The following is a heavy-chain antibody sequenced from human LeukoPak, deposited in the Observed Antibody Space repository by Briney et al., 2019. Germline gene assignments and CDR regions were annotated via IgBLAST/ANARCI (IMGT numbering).Heavy chain of an antibody. CDR3: ARAHCSGASCLLEY. CDR2: INPSGGTT. D-gene: IGHD2-15*01. J-gene: IGHJ4*02. V-gene: IGHV1-46*01. Sequence: ALVKVSCKASGYTFTSYYMHWVRQAPGQGLEWMGIINPSGGTTSYAQKFQGRVTMTRDVSTSTVYMEVSSLKSEDAAVYYCARAHCSGASCLLEYWGQGTLVTVSS. CDR1: GYTFTSYY.